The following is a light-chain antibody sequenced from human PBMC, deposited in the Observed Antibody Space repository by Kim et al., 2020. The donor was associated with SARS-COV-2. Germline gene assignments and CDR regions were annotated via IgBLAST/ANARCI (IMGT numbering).Light chain of an antibody. V-gene: IGLV3-1*01. CDR1: RLGDKY. J-gene: IGLJ3*02. CDR3: QAWDNNNGV. CDR2: NDS. Sequence: SVAPGQTASITCSGDRLGDKYASWYQQKPSQSPVLVIYNDSRRPSGIPERFSGSNSGNTATLTISGTQAIDEADYYCQAWDNNNGVFGGGTQLTVL.